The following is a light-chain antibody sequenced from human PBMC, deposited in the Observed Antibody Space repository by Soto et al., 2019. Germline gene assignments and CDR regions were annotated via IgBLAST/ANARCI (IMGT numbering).Light chain of an antibody. CDR3: QQLNRSPT. CDR2: GAS. V-gene: IGKV3-20*01. CDR1: LSVSSTY. J-gene: IGKJ4*01. Sequence: IVVTESAGTLSLSRGEGATLSCMSSLSVSSTYLAWYQQKPGQAPRLLIYGASSRATGIPDRFSVSGSGTDFTLTISSLHSEHSATYNGQQLNRSPTVGGGTKVDIK.